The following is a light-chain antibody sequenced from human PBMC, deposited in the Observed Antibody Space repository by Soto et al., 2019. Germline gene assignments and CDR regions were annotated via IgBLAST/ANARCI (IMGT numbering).Light chain of an antibody. CDR3: SSYTSSGTPMV. J-gene: IGLJ2*01. V-gene: IGLV2-14*01. CDR1: SSDVGGYNY. CDR2: DVS. Sequence: QSALTQPASVSGSPGQSITISCTATSSDVGGYNYVSWYQQHPGKAPKLMIYDVSNRPSGVSNRFSGSKSGNTASLTISGLQAEDEADYYCSSYTSSGTPMVFGGGTKVTVL.